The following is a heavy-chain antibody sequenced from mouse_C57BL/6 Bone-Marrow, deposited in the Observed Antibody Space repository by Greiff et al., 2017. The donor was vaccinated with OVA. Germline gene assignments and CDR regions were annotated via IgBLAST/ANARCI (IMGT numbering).Heavy chain of an antibody. CDR2: IYPRSGST. V-gene: IGHV1-81*01. CDR3: ERGAYGSGTYWYFDV. CDR1: GYTFTSYG. J-gene: IGHJ1*03. D-gene: IGHD1-1*01. Sequence: QVQLQQSGAELARPGASVKLSCKASGYTFTSYGISWVKQRTGQGLEWIGEIYPRSGSTYYNEKFKGKATLTADKSSSTAYMELRSLTSEDTAVYSGERGAYGSGTYWYFDVWGKGTTVTVSS.